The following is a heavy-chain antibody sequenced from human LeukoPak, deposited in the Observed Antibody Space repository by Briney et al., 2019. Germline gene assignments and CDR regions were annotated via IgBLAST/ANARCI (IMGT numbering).Heavy chain of an antibody. J-gene: IGHJ4*02. D-gene: IGHD6-13*01. Sequence: SETLSLTCTVSGGSISSSSYYWGWIRQPPGKGLEWIGSIYYSGSTYYNPSLKSRVTISVDTSKNQFSLKLSSVTAADTAVYYCARRNIAAAGGGFDYWGQGTLVTVSS. CDR3: ARRNIAAAGGGFDY. CDR2: IYYSGST. CDR1: GGSISSSSYY. V-gene: IGHV4-39*07.